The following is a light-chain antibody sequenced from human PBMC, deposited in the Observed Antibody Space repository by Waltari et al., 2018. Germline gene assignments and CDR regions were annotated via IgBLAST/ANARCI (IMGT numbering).Light chain of an antibody. Sequence: DIQMTQSPSSLSASVGDTVTITCQASQGIGNNLNWYQEKPGKAPKFLIYRASSLQSGIPSRLSGSGSGTDFTLTISSLQPEDFATYYCQQGYSYPFTFGPGTKLDIK. J-gene: IGKJ3*01. CDR3: QQGYSYPFT. CDR2: RAS. V-gene: IGKV1-16*01. CDR1: QGIGNN.